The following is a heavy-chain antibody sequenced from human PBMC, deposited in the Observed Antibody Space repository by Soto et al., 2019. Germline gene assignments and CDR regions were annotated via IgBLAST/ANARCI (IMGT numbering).Heavy chain of an antibody. CDR3: AKDAEPGDYGFNFDY. V-gene: IGHV3-23*04. J-gene: IGHJ4*02. CDR2: ISGSGGST. D-gene: IGHD4-17*01. Sequence: VQLVESGGGLVKPGGSLRLSCVASGFSFSEAWMSWVRQAPGKGLEWVSAISGSGGSTYYADSVKGRFTISRDNSKNTLYLQMNSLRAEDTAVYYCAKDAEPGDYGFNFDYWGQGTLVTVSS. CDR1: GFSFSEAW.